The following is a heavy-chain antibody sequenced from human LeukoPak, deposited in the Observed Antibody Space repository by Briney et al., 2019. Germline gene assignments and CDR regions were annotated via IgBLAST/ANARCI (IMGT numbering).Heavy chain of an antibody. J-gene: IGHJ4*02. Sequence: GGSLRISCAASGFTCRNYDMNWVRQAPGRGLEGGSYISSSSVTIYYADSVKGRFTISRDNCKNTLYLQMNSLRAEDTAVYYCARGVMVRGVIITAYYFDYWGQGTLVTVSS. CDR2: ISSSSVTI. CDR1: GFTCRNYD. D-gene: IGHD3-10*01. CDR3: ARGVMVRGVIITAYYFDY. V-gene: IGHV3-48*01.